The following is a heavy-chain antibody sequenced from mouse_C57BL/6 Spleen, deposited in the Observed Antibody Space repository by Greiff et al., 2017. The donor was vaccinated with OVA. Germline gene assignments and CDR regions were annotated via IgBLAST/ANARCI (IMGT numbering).Heavy chain of an antibody. CDR1: GYTFTDYH. V-gene: IGHV1-22*01. J-gene: IGHJ4*01. CDR2: INPNNGGT. CDR3: ARLYDAMDY. Sequence: EVQLQQSGPELVKPGASVKMSCKASGYTFTDYHMHWVKPRPGKSLEWIGYINPNNGGTSYNQKFKGKATLTGNKSSSTAYMELRSLTSEDSAVYYCARLYDAMDYGGQGTSVTVSS.